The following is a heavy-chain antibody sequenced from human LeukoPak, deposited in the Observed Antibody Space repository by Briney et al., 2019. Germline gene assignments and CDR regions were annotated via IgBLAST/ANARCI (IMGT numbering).Heavy chain of an antibody. CDR2: ISGSGGST. CDR3: AKDLGDNNYYDSSGYLAFDI. V-gene: IGHV3-23*01. CDR1: GFTFSSYA. Sequence: GGSLSLSCAASGFTFSSYAMSWVRQAPGKGLEWVLAISGSGGSTYYADPVKGRFTISRDNSKNTLYLQMNSLRAEDTAVYYCAKDLGDNNYYDSSGYLAFDIWGQGTMVTVSS. D-gene: IGHD3-22*01. J-gene: IGHJ3*02.